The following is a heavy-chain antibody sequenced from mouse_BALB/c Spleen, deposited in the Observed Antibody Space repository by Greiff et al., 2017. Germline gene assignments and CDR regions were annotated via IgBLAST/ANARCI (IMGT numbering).Heavy chain of an antibody. V-gene: IGHV5-6-2*01. D-gene: IGHD2-1*01. CDR1: GFTFSSYY. CDR2: INSNGGST. J-gene: IGHJ1*01. CDR3: ARGNYGNYGGYFDV. Sequence: VESGGGLVKLGGSLKLSCAASGFTFSSYYMSWVRQTPEKRLELVAAINSNGGSTYYPDTVTGRFTISRDNAKNTLYLEMSSLRSEDTAMYYCARGNYGNYGGYFDVWGAGTTVTVSS.